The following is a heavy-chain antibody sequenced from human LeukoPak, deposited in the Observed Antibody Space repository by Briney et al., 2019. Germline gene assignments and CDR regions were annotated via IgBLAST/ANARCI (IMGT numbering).Heavy chain of an antibody. CDR2: IYHSGST. V-gene: IGHV4-38-2*02. CDR3: ASSITFGGVQPGGSVDY. J-gene: IGHJ4*02. CDR1: GYSISSGYY. D-gene: IGHD3-16*01. Sequence: SETLSLICTVSGYSISSGYYWGWIRQPPGKGMEWIGSIYHSGSTYYNPSLKSRVTISVDTSKNQFSLKLSSVTAADTAVYYCASSITFGGVQPGGSVDYWGQGTLVTVST.